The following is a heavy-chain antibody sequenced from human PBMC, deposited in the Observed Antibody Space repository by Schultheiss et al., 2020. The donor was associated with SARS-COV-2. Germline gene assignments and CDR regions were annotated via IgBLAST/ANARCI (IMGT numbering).Heavy chain of an antibody. J-gene: IGHJ6*02. V-gene: IGHV4-34*01. Sequence: GSLRLSCAVYGGSFSGSYWSWIRQSPGKGLEWIGEINRSGSTNYNPSLKGRVTISVDTSKNQFSLKLSSVTAADTAVYYCARGGLYDSGGQYYYGMDVWGQGTTVTVSS. CDR1: GGSFSGSY. CDR3: ARGGLYDSGGQYYYGMDV. CDR2: INRSGST. D-gene: IGHD3-22*01.